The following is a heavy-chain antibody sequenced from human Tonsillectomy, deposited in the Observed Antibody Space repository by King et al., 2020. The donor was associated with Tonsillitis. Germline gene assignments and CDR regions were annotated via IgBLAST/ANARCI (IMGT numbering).Heavy chain of an antibody. V-gene: IGHV4-61*02. CDR3: AREGGITIFGVANPGRYYYYYMDV. J-gene: IGHJ6*03. D-gene: IGHD3-3*01. Sequence: QLQESGPGLVKPSQTLSLTCTVSGGSISSGSYYWSWIRQPAGKGLEWIGRIYTSGSTNYNPSLKSRVTMSVDTSKNQFSLKLSSVTAADTAVYYCAREGGITIFGVANPGRYYYYYMDVWGKGTTVTVSS. CDR1: GGSISSGSYY. CDR2: IYTSGST.